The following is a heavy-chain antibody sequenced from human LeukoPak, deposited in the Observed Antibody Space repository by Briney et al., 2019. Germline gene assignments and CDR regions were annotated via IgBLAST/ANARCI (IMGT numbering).Heavy chain of an antibody. V-gene: IGHV3-30-3*01. J-gene: IGHJ4*02. CDR1: GFTFSSYA. Sequence: GRSLRLSCAASGFTFSSYAMHWVRQAPGKGLEWVAVISYDGSNKYYADSVKGRFTISRDNSKNTLYLQMNSLRAEDTAVYYCARANYDFWSGYYYFDCWGQGTLVTVSS. CDR2: ISYDGSNK. CDR3: ARANYDFWSGYYYFDC. D-gene: IGHD3-3*01.